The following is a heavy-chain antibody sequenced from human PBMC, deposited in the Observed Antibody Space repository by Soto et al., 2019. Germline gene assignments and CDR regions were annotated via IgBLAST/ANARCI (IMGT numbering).Heavy chain of an antibody. CDR3: ARDRVRNRSTITIFGAGYNWFDP. J-gene: IGHJ5*02. D-gene: IGHD3-3*01. CDR2: INAGNGNT. V-gene: IGHV1-3*01. Sequence: QVQLVQSGAEVKKPGASVKVSCKASGYTFTSYAMHWVRQAPGQRLEWMGWINAGNGNTKYSQKFQGRVTITRDTSASTAYMELSSLRSEDTAVYYCARDRVRNRSTITIFGAGYNWFDPWGQGTLVTVSS. CDR1: GYTFTSYA.